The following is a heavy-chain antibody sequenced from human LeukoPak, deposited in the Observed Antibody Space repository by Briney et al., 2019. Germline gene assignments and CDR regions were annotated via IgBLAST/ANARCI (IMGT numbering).Heavy chain of an antibody. CDR1: GFTFSSYA. D-gene: IGHD6-6*01. Sequence: GGSLRLSCAASGFTFSSYAMTWVRQAPGKGLDWVSTISGSGGNTYYADSVKGRFTISRDNSKNTLYLQMNSLRAEDTAVYYCAKDSSSSSMIHFHYWGQGTLVTVSS. CDR2: ISGSGGNT. J-gene: IGHJ4*02. V-gene: IGHV3-23*01. CDR3: AKDSSSSSMIHFHY.